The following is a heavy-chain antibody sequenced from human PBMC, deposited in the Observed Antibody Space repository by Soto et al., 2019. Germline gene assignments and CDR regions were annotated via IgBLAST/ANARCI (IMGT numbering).Heavy chain of an antibody. CDR2: INPNNGAT. V-gene: IGHV1-2*02. D-gene: IGHD3-22*01. J-gene: IGHJ4*02. CDR1: GYTFTAYA. CDR3: APHYPDSSGYFDH. Sequence: ASVKVSCKASGYTFTAYAMHWVRQAPGQGLEYMGWINPNNGATNYAQNFQGRVTMTWDTSISTAYMEVRRLGSDDTAVYYCAPHYPDSSGYFDHWGQGTLVTVSS.